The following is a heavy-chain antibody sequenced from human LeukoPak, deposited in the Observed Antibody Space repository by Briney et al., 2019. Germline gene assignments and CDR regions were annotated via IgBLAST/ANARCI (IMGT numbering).Heavy chain of an antibody. CDR3: ARAGDYYYDSSGYYPTRYYFDY. D-gene: IGHD3-22*01. Sequence: GGSLRLSCAASGFTFSSHWMNWVRQAPGKGLEWVAHMNQDGTETYYADSVKGRFTISRDNAKNSLYLQMNSLRAEDTAVYYCARAGDYYYDSSGYYPTRYYFDYWGQGTLVTVSS. J-gene: IGHJ4*02. CDR1: GFTFSSHW. V-gene: IGHV3-7*01. CDR2: MNQDGTET.